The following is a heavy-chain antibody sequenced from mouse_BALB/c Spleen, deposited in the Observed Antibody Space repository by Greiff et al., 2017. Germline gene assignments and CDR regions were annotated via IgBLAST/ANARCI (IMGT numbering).Heavy chain of an antibody. CDR3: ARSKSRSTMITGDWFAY. V-gene: IGHV3-2*02. CDR1: GYSITSDYA. D-gene: IGHD2-4*01. CDR2: ISYSGST. J-gene: IGHJ3*01. Sequence: EVMLVESGPGLVKPSQSLSLTCTVTGYSITSDYAWNWIRQFPGNKLEWMGYISYSGSTSYNPSLKSRISITRDTSKNQFFLQLNSVTTEDTATYYCARSKSRSTMITGDWFAYWGQGTLVTVSA.